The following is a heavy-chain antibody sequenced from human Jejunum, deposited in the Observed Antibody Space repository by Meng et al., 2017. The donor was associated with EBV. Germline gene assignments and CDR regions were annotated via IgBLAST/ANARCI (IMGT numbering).Heavy chain of an antibody. CDR1: RHTFKKYL. CDR2: LNNSTTYI. CDR3: AREQAGTYQFDY. J-gene: IGHJ4*02. D-gene: IGHD6-19*01. V-gene: IGHV1-46*02. Sequence: QEEVVDVAAEVKKHGDSVKDSCKGSRHTFKKYLIHWLRQAPGQGLEWMGRLNNSTTYIEYAQKSRGRVTMTKDTSKSTVYMELSSLKSEDTAVYYCAREQAGTYQFDYWGQGSLVTVSS.